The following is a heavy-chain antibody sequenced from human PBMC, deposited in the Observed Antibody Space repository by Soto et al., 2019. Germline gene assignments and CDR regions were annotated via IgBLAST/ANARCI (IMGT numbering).Heavy chain of an antibody. J-gene: IGHJ5*02. V-gene: IGHV4-30-2*01. CDR1: GGSVNSGGYS. CDR3: TRGVLA. CDR2: ISPSGSP. D-gene: IGHD2-8*01. Sequence: KTSETLSLTCSVSGGSVNSGGYSWSWIRQPPGKGLEWIGFISPSGSPAYNPSLKSRVTISVDRSNNQISLEISSVTAADTAVYYCTRGVLAWGPGTLVTVS.